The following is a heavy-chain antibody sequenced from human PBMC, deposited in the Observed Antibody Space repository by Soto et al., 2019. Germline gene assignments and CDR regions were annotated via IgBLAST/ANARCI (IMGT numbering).Heavy chain of an antibody. CDR1: GFTVSSNY. D-gene: IGHD3-3*01. J-gene: IGHJ6*02. V-gene: IGHV3-53*01. CDR2: IYSGGST. Sequence: GGSLRLSCAASGFTVSSNYMSWVRQAPGKGLEWVSVIYSGGSTYYADSVKGRFTISRDNSKNTLYLQMNSLRAEDTAVYYCARGYYDFWSGPPYYYGMDVWGQGTTVTVSS. CDR3: ARGYYDFWSGPPYYYGMDV.